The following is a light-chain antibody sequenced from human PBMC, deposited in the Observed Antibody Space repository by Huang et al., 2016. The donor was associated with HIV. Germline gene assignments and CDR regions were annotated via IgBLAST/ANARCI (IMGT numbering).Light chain of an antibody. CDR3: QQVNSCPT. CDR2: AAS. J-gene: IGKJ5*01. Sequence: DIQLTPSPASVSASVGDRVTIPCRANDDISSWLAWYQQRPGKDPQLLIYAASSVVRGVASRFSGSESGTDFTITISNVQPEDFATYYCQQVNSCPTFGQGTRLEIK. V-gene: IGKV1-12*01. CDR1: DDISSW.